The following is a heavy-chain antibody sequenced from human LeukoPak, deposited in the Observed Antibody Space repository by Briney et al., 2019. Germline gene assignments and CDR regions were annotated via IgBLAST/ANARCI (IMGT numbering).Heavy chain of an antibody. CDR2: ISSSSSYI. D-gene: IGHD3-9*01. V-gene: IGHV3-21*01. CDR3: ARDSYYDILTGYYVSLYYGMDV. J-gene: IGHJ6*02. Sequence: GGSLRLSCAASGFTFSSYSMNWVRQAPGKGLGWVSSISSSSSYIYYADSVKGRFTISRDNAKNSLYLQMNSLRAEDTAVYYCARDSYYDILTGYYVSLYYGMDVWGQGTTVTVSS. CDR1: GFTFSSYS.